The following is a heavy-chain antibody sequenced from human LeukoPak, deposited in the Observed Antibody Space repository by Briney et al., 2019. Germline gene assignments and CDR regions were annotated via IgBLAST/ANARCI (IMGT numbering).Heavy chain of an antibody. D-gene: IGHD2-15*01. J-gene: IGHJ5*02. CDR1: GGSISSYY. Sequence: SETLSLTCTVSGGSISSYYWSWLRQPPGKGLEWIGYIYYSGSTNYNPSLKSRVTISVDTSKNQFSLKLSSVTAADTAVYYCARVRLGYCSGGSCYPGWFDPWGQGTLVTVSS. V-gene: IGHV4-59*01. CDR3: ARVRLGYCSGGSCYPGWFDP. CDR2: IYYSGST.